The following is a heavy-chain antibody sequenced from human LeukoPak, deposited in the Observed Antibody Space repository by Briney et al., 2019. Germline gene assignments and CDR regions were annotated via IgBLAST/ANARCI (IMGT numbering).Heavy chain of an antibody. V-gene: IGHV1-2*02. CDR2: INPNSGGT. J-gene: IGHJ5*02. CDR3: ASILSGSSKDWFDP. D-gene: IGHD1-26*01. CDR1: GYTFTGYY. Sequence: ASVKVSCKASGYTFTGYYMHWVRQAPGQGLEWMGWINPNSGGTNYAQKFQGRVTMTRDTSISTAYMELSRLRSDDTAVYYCASILSGSSKDWFDPWGQGTLVTVSS.